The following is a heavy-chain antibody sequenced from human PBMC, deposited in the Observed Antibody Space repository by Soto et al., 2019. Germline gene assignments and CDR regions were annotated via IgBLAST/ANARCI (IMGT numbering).Heavy chain of an antibody. V-gene: IGHV4-59*01. CDR1: GVSISSYY. J-gene: IGHJ5*02. CDR2: IYYSGST. CDR3: ARDSLHEGYCSGGSCYMGFDP. Sequence: SETLSLTCTVSGVSISSYYWSWIRQPPGKGLEWIGYIYYSGSTNYNPSLKSRVTISVDTSKNQFPLKLSSVTAADTAVYYCARDSLHEGYCSGGSCYMGFDPWGQGTLVTVSS. D-gene: IGHD2-15*01.